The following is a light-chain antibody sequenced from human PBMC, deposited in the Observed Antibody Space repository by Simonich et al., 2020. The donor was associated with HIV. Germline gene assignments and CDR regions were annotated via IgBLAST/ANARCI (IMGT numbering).Light chain of an antibody. CDR1: QGISTW. J-gene: IGKJ4*01. CDR2: DAS. CDR3: QHYDNLPLLT. V-gene: IGKV1-33*01. Sequence: DILMTQSPSSVSASVGDRVTITCRASQGISTWLAWYQQKPGKAPKLLIYDASNFETGVPSRFSGSGSGTDFTFTISSLQPEDIATYYCQHYDNLPLLTFGGGTKVEIK.